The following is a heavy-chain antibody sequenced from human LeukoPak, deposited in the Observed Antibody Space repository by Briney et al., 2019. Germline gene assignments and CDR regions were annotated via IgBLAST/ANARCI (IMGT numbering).Heavy chain of an antibody. V-gene: IGHV1-69*01. CDR2: IIPIFGTA. CDR1: GGTFSSYA. Sequence: SVKVSCKASGGTFSSYAISWVRQATGQGLEGMGGIIPIFGTANYAQQFQGRVTITAAESTSTAYMELSSLRSEDTAVYYCARGGYDSWFDPWGQGTLVTVSS. CDR3: ARGGYDSWFDP. J-gene: IGHJ5*02. D-gene: IGHD5-12*01.